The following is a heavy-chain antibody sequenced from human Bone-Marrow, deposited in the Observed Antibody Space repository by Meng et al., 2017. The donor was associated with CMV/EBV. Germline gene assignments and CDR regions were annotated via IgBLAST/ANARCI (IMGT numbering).Heavy chain of an antibody. V-gene: IGHV3-30*02. CDR3: AKDLTGDNAFDV. J-gene: IGHJ3*01. CDR1: GFTFTGHD. CDR2: IRYDGSNK. Sequence: GESLKISCAASGFTFTGHDMHWVRQAPGKGLEWVAFIRYDGSNKYYADSVKGRFTISRDNSKNTLYVQMNSLRAEDTAVYYCAKDLTGDNAFDVWGQGTMVTVSS. D-gene: IGHD1-26*01.